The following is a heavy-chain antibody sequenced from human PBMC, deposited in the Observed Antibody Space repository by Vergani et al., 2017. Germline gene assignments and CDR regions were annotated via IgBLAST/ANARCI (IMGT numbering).Heavy chain of an antibody. CDR1: GITSSYYG. V-gene: IGHV3-30*03. D-gene: IGHD1-1*01. CDR3: ATKSXGTPGCQIGYFRE. J-gene: IGHJ1*01. CDR2: ISYDGTQK. Sequence: QVHLVESGGGVVQPGRSLRLSCVVSGITSSYYGMHWVRQAPGKGLEWVEVISYDGTQKYYADSVKGRFTISRDNSKSTLYLQMNSLRTEDTAVYYCATKSXGTPGCQIGYFREWGQGTLVTVSS.